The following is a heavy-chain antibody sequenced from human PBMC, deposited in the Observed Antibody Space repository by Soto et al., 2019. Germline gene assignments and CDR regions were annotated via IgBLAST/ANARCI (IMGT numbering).Heavy chain of an antibody. V-gene: IGHV3-23*01. CDR2: ISGSGGST. J-gene: IGHJ4*02. CDR3: AKDLAAAAAPYFDY. Sequence: PGGSLRLSCAASGFTFSSYAMSWGRQAPGEGLEWVSAISGSGGSTYYADSVKGRFTISRDNSKNTLYLQMNSLRAEDTAVYYCAKDLAAAAAPYFDYWGQGTLVTVSS. D-gene: IGHD6-13*01. CDR1: GFTFSSYA.